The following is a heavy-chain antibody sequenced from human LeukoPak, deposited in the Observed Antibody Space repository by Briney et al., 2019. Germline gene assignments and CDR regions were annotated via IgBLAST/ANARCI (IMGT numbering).Heavy chain of an antibody. Sequence: GASVKVSCKASGGTFSSYAISWVRQAPGQGLEWMEGIIPIFGTANYAQKFQGRVTITTDESTSTAYMELSSLRSEDTAVYYCARARYYDILTGYYHFDYWGQGTLVTVSS. CDR3: ARARYYDILTGYYHFDY. CDR2: IIPIFGTA. CDR1: GGTFSSYA. D-gene: IGHD3-9*01. V-gene: IGHV1-69*05. J-gene: IGHJ4*02.